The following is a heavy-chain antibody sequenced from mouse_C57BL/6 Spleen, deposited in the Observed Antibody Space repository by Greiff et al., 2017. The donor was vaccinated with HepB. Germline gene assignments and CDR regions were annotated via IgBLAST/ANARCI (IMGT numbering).Heavy chain of an antibody. V-gene: IGHV1-64*01. CDR3: ARYYGDY. J-gene: IGHJ2*01. CDR2: IHPNSGST. CDR1: GYTFTSYW. D-gene: IGHD1-1*01. Sequence: VKLVESGAELVKPGASVKLSCKASGYTFTSYWMHWVKQRPGQGLEWIGMIHPNSGSTNYNEKFKSKATLTVDKSSSTAYMQLSSLTSEDSAVYYCARYYGDYWGQGTTLTVSS.